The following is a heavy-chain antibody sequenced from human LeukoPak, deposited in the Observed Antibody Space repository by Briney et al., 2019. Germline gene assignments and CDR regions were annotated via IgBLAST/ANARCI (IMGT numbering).Heavy chain of an antibody. CDR3: ASSTYSSPARLYNWFDP. D-gene: IGHD6-13*01. CDR1: GYTFTSYG. V-gene: IGHV7-4-1*02. CDR2: INANTGNP. J-gene: IGHJ5*02. Sequence: ASVKVSCKASGYTFTSYGISWVRQAPGQGLEWMGWINANTGNPTYAQGFTGRFVFSLDTSVSTAYLQISSLKAEDTAVYYCASSTYSSPARLYNWFDPWGQGTLVTVSS.